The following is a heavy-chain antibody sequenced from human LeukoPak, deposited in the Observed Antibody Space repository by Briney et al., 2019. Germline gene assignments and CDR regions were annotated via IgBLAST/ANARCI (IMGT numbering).Heavy chain of an antibody. CDR3: TTTYCSSTSCYAGY. V-gene: IGHV3-15*01. CDR2: IKSKTDGGTT. D-gene: IGHD2-2*01. J-gene: IGHJ4*02. CDR1: GFTFSNAW. Sequence: PGGSLRLSCAASGFTFSNAWMSWVRQAPGKGREWVGRIKSKTDGGTTDYASPVKGRFTISRDDSKNTLYLQMNSLKPEDTAVYYCTTTYCSSTSCYAGYWGQGTLVTVSS.